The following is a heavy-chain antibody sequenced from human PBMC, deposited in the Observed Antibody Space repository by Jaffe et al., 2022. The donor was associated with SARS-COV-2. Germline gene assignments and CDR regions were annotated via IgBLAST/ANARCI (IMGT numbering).Heavy chain of an antibody. CDR2: MNPNSGNT. D-gene: IGHD2-2*01. J-gene: IGHJ5*02. CDR3: ARGDLYCNSVSCNPERLDP. CDR1: GYTFTSFD. Sequence: QVQLVQSGAEVKKPGASVKVSCKASGYTFTSFDIHWVRQASGQGLEWMGWMNPNSGNTVYAQKFQGRVTMTRDTPINTAYMELSRLRSEDTAIYYCARGDLYCNSVSCNPERLDPWGQGTPVTVSS. V-gene: IGHV1-8*01.